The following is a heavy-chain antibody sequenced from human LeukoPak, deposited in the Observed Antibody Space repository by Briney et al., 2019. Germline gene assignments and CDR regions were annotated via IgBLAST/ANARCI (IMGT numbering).Heavy chain of an antibody. D-gene: IGHD6-6*01. CDR1: GFTFTNYW. CDR3: ARESFAARWD. CDR2: IKQDGSEK. J-gene: IGHJ4*02. Sequence: GGSLRLSCAASGFTFTNYWMSWVRQAPGKGLEWVANIKQDGSEKYYVDSVKGRFTISRDNAKNSLYLQMNSLRGEDATVYHCARESFAARWDWGQGTLVTVSS. V-gene: IGHV3-7*01.